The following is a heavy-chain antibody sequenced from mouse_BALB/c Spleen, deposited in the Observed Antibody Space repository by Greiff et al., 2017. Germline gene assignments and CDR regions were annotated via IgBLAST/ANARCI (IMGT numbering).Heavy chain of an antibody. CDR1: GYTFTSYW. Sequence: VQLQQPGAELVKPGASVKLSCKASGYTFTSYWMHWVKQRPGQGLEWIGEIDPSDSYTNYNQKFKGKATLTVDKSSSTAYMQLSSLTSEDSAVYYCASWGLRRFAYWGQGTLVTVSA. CDR3: ASWGLRRFAY. J-gene: IGHJ3*01. CDR2: IDPSDSYT. V-gene: IGHV1-69*02. D-gene: IGHD2-4*01.